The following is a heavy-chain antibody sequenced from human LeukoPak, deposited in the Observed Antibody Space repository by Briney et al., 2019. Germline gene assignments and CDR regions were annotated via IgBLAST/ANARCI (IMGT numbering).Heavy chain of an antibody. J-gene: IGHJ6*02. CDR1: GFSVSNNY. Sequence: GGSLRLSCAASGFSVSNNYMSWVRQAPGKGLEWVSVIYGADNTYYADSVRGRFTVSRDNSKNTVYLQMNSLRAEDTAAYYCARDGGNLRSKVGMDVWGQGTTVTVSS. V-gene: IGHV3-66*01. D-gene: IGHD4-23*01. CDR2: IYGADNT. CDR3: ARDGGNLRSKVGMDV.